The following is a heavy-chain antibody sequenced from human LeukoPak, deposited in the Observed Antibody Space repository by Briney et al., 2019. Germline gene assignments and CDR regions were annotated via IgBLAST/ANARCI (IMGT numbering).Heavy chain of an antibody. Sequence: SETLSLTCTVSGGSISSYYWSWIRQPPGKGLEWIGYIYYSGSTNYNPSLKSRVTISVDTSKNQFSLKLSSVTAADTAVYSRARVGHCSGGSCWDAFDIWGQGTMVTVSS. CDR3: ARVGHCSGGSCWDAFDI. CDR1: GGSISSYY. V-gene: IGHV4-59*01. D-gene: IGHD2-15*01. CDR2: IYYSGST. J-gene: IGHJ3*02.